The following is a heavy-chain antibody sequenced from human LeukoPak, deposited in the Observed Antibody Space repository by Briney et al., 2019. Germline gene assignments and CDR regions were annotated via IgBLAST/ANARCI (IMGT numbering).Heavy chain of an antibody. V-gene: IGHV3-9*01. CDR1: GFTFDDYA. Sequence: GRSLRLSCAASGFTFDDYAMHWVRQAPGKGLEWVSGISWDSGSIGYADSVKGRFTISRDNAKSSLYLQMNSLRAEDTALYYCAKASLGGTVTAKYYFDYWGQGTLVTVSS. J-gene: IGHJ4*02. CDR2: ISWDSGSI. CDR3: AKASLGGTVTAKYYFDY. D-gene: IGHD4-17*01.